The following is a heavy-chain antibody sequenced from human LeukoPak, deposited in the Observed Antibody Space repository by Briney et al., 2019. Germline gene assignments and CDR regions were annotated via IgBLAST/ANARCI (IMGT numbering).Heavy chain of an antibody. CDR1: GYTFTSYD. D-gene: IGHD3-3*01. CDR2: MNPNSGNT. Sequence: ASVKVSCKASGYTFTSYDINWVRQANGQGLEWMGWMNPNSGNTSYAQKFQGRVTMTRNTSMSTAYMELSSLRSEDTAVYYCARGRPDYYDFWSGYYEGFDYWGQGTLVTVSS. CDR3: ARGRPDYYDFWSGYYEGFDY. J-gene: IGHJ4*02. V-gene: IGHV1-8*01.